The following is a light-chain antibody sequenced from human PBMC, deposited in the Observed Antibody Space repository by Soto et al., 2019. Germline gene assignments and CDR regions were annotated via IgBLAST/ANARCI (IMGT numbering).Light chain of an antibody. CDR1: SSNIGAGYD. V-gene: IGLV1-40*01. J-gene: IGLJ2*01. Sequence: QSVLTQPPSVSGAPGQRVTISCTGSSSNIGAGYDVHWYQQLPGTAPKLLIYGNSNRPSGVPDRFSGSKSGTSASLAITGLQAEDEADYYCQSYDSSLSPYVVFGGGTSSPS. CDR3: QSYDSSLSPYVV. CDR2: GNS.